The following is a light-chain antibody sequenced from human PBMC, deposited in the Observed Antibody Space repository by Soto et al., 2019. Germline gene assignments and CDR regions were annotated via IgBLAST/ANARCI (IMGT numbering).Light chain of an antibody. Sequence: QSALTQPASVSGSLGQWITISCTGTSSDVGGYNYVSWYQQHPGKAPKLMIYDVNNRHSGVSNRFSGSKSGNTASLTISGLQAEDEADYYCSSYTRTSNVVFGVGTQLTVL. CDR2: DVN. CDR3: SSYTRTSNVV. V-gene: IGLV2-14*01. CDR1: SSDVGGYNY. J-gene: IGLJ2*01.